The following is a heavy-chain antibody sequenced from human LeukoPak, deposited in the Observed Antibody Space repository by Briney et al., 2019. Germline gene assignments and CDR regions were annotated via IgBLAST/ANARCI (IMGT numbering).Heavy chain of an antibody. V-gene: IGHV3-53*01. Sequence: GGSLRLSCAASGFTVSSTHMSWVRQAPGEGLEWVSVIYSGGNTYYADSVKGRFTISRDNSKNTLYLQMNNLRAEDTAVYYCARDLGRDSCDIWGQGTKVTVSS. CDR2: IYSGGNT. D-gene: IGHD3-22*01. CDR3: ARDLGRDSCDI. J-gene: IGHJ3*02. CDR1: GFTVSSTH.